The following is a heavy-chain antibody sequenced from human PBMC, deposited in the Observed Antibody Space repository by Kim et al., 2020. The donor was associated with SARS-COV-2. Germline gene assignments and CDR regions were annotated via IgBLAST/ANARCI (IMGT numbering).Heavy chain of an antibody. D-gene: IGHD2-2*03. Sequence: ASVKVSCKASGYTFTSYDINWVRQATGQGLEWMGWMNPNSGNTGYAQKFQGRVTMTRNTSISTAYMELSSLRSEDTAVYYCARVDIVVVPAAMLVDYYYGMDVWGQGTTVTVSS. CDR3: ARVDIVVVPAAMLVDYYYGMDV. J-gene: IGHJ6*02. CDR2: MNPNSGNT. V-gene: IGHV1-8*01. CDR1: GYTFTSYD.